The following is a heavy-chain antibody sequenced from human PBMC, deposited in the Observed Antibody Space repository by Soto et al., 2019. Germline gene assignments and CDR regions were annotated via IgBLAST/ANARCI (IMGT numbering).Heavy chain of an antibody. J-gene: IGHJ6*02. D-gene: IGHD6-19*01. CDR1: GGTFSSYA. V-gene: IGHV5-51*01. Sequence: VQLVQSGAEVKKPGSSVKVSCKASGGTFSSYAIVWVRQMPGKGLEWMGLIYPGDSDTRYSPSFQGQVTISADKSISTAYLQWSSLKPSDTAMYYCARRGAGRGHYYDGMDVWGPGTTVTVSS. CDR3: ARRGAGRGHYYDGMDV. CDR2: IYPGDSDT.